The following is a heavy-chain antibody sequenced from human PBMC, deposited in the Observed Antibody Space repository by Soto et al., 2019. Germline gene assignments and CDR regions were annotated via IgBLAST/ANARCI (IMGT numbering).Heavy chain of an antibody. D-gene: IGHD2-21*02. CDR2: IYWDDDK. Sequence: QITLKESGPTLVKPTQTLTLTCTFSAFSLSTGGVGVGWIRQPPGKALEWLALIYWDDDKRYSPSLRSRLTINKDTSKNQVVLTMTNMDPVHTATYYCIQSRCGGDCLQSYASYYYYGMDVWGQGTTVTVSS. CDR1: AFSLSTGGVG. CDR3: IQSRCGGDCLQSYASYYYYGMDV. V-gene: IGHV2-5*02. J-gene: IGHJ6*02.